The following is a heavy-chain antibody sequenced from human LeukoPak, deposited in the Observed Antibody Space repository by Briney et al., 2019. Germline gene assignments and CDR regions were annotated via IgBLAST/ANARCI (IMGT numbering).Heavy chain of an antibody. J-gene: IGHJ4*02. CDR2: IYPGDSDT. CDR1: GYSFTSYW. CDR3: ARHFFSSSSYSIDY. D-gene: IGHD6-6*01. Sequence: GASVKISCKGSGYSFTSYWIGWVRQMPGKGLEWMGIIYPGDSDTRYSLSFQGQVTISADKSISTAYLQWSSLKASDTAMYYCARHFFSSSSYSIDYWGQGTLVTVSS. V-gene: IGHV5-51*01.